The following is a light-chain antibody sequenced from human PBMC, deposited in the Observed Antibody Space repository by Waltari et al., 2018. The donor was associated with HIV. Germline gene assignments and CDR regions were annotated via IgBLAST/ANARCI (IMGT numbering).Light chain of an antibody. J-gene: IGKJ1*01. CDR1: QSVSSSY. CDR3: QQYDISRT. CDR2: GVS. Sequence: EIVLSQSPGTLSLSPGERATLSCRASQSVSSSYLAWYHQKPGQTPRLLIYGVSTRATGIPDRFSGSGSGTDFTLTISRLEPEDFAVYYCQQYDISRTFGQGTKVEIK. V-gene: IGKV3-20*01.